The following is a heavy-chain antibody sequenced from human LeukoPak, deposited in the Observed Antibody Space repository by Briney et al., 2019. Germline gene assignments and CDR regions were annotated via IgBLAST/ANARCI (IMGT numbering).Heavy chain of an antibody. J-gene: IGHJ4*02. CDR2: LNPNSGGT. CDR1: GYTFTGYY. CDR3: ARPGIAVAGQRGYFDY. D-gene: IGHD6-19*01. Sequence: ASVKVSCKASGYTFTGYYMHWVRQAPGQGLEWMGWLNPNSGGTNYAQKFQGRVTMTRDTSISTAYMELSRLRSDDTAVYYCARPGIAVAGQRGYFDYWGQGTLVTVSS. V-gene: IGHV1-2*02.